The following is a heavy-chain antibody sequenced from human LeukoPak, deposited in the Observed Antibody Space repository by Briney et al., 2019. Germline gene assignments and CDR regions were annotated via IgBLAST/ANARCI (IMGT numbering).Heavy chain of an antibody. Sequence: PGGSLRLSCTAPGSTFRRYWMNLVRQAPGKGLEWVANIKPDGSATSYVDSVKGRFTISRDNVKNSVYLQMNSLRAEDTAVYYCAGGGGWVFYSWGQGTLVTVSA. D-gene: IGHD2-15*01. J-gene: IGHJ4*02. CDR3: AGGGGWVFYS. CDR2: IKPDGSAT. V-gene: IGHV3-7*04. CDR1: GSTFRRYW.